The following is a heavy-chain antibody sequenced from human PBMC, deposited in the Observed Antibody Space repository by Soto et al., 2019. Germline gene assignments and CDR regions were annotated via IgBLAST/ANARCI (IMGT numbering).Heavy chain of an antibody. CDR2: ISYDGSNK. Sequence: QTGGSLRLSCAASGFTFSGYGMHWVRQAPGKGLEWVAVISYDGSNKYYADSVKGRFTISRDNSKNTLYLQMNSLRADDTAVYYCAKDTSRSPVEMATIIDYWGQGTLVTVSS. D-gene: IGHD5-12*01. J-gene: IGHJ4*02. V-gene: IGHV3-30*18. CDR3: AKDTSRSPVEMATIIDY. CDR1: GFTFSGYG.